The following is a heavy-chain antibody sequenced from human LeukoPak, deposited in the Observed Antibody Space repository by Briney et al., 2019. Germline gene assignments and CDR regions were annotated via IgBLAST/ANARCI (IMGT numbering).Heavy chain of an antibody. Sequence: PGGSLRLSCAASGFTFSSYEMNWVRQAPGKGLEWVSYVSSSGSTIYYADSVKGRFTISRDNAKNSLYLQMNSLRAEDTAVYYCATGAFYYDILTGYYSGCWFDPWGQGTLVTVSS. D-gene: IGHD3-9*01. CDR1: GFTFSSYE. CDR2: VSSSGSTI. J-gene: IGHJ5*02. CDR3: ATGAFYYDILTGYYSGCWFDP. V-gene: IGHV3-48*03.